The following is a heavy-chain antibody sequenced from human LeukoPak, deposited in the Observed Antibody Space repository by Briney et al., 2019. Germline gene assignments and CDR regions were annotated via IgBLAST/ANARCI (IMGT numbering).Heavy chain of an antibody. CDR2: MNPNSGNT. CDR3: ARRGMGYAFDI. J-gene: IGHJ3*02. V-gene: IGHV1-8*01. CDR1: GYTFTSYD. Sequence: VASVKVSCKTSGYTFTSYDINWVRQATGQGLERMGWMNPNSGNTGYAQKFQGRVTMTRNTSISTAYMELSSLRSEDTAVYYCARRGMGYAFDIWGQGTMVTVSS. D-gene: IGHD3-16*01.